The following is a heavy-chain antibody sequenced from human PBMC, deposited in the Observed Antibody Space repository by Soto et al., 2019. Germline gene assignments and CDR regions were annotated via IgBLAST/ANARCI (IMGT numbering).Heavy chain of an antibody. V-gene: IGHV1-69*02. CDR1: GGTFSNYT. CDR2: IIPILNIA. J-gene: IGHJ6*03. D-gene: IGHD4-17*01. CDR3: ARVSEMGTVTEGFYYYMDV. Sequence: QVQLVQSGAEVKKPGSSVKVSCKASGGTFSNYTISWVRQAPGQGLEWMGRIIPILNIANYAQKFQGRVTITADKSTTTAYMELSSLRSEDRAVYYWARVSEMGTVTEGFYYYMDVWGKGTTVTVSS.